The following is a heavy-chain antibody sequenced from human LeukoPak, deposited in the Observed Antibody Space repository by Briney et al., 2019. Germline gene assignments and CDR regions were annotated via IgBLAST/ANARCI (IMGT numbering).Heavy chain of an antibody. D-gene: IGHD5-18*01. V-gene: IGHV4-34*01. J-gene: IGHJ5*02. Sequence: PSETLSLTCAVYGGSFSGYYWSWIRQPPGKGREWIGEINHSGSTNYNPSLKSRVTISVDTSKNQFSLKLSSVTAADTAVYYCARGRLQLWLTRVVKNWFDPWGQGTLVTVSS. CDR1: GGSFSGYY. CDR3: ARGRLQLWLTRVVKNWFDP. CDR2: INHSGST.